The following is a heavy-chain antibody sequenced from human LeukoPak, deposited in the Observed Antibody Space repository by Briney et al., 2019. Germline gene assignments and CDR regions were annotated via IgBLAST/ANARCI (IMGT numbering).Heavy chain of an antibody. V-gene: IGHV4-30-2*01. CDR3: ARNSGYEVNYFDY. CDR1: GGSISSGGYS. Sequence: SETLSLTCAVSGGSISSGGYSWSWIRQPPGKGLEWIGYIYHSGSTYYNPSLKSRVTISVDRSKNQFSLKLSSVTAADTAVYYCARNSGYEVNYFDYWGQGTLVTVSS. CDR2: IYHSGST. D-gene: IGHD5-12*01. J-gene: IGHJ4*02.